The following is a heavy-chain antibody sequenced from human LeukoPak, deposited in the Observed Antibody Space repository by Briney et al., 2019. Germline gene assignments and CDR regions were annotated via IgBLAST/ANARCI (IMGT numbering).Heavy chain of an antibody. D-gene: IGHD4-23*01. J-gene: IGHJ4*02. CDR1: GFSFSSYA. Sequence: GGSLRLSCSTSGFSFSSYAMHWVRQAPGKGLEYVSSISSDGGKTYYPVSVKGRFTISRDNSKSTLYLQMSSLRSEDTAVYYCVKDRWVDYWGQGTLVTVSS. CDR3: VKDRWVDY. V-gene: IGHV3-64D*09. CDR2: ISSDGGKT.